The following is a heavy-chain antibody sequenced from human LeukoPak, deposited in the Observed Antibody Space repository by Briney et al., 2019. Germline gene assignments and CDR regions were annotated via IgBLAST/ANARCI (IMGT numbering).Heavy chain of an antibody. CDR2: INPNSGGT. J-gene: IGHJ4*02. CDR1: GYTFTGYY. D-gene: IGHD5-24*01. V-gene: IGHV1-2*02. Sequence: ASVKVSCKASGYTFTGYYMHWVRQAPGQGLEWMGWINPNSGGTNYAQKFQGRVTMTRDMSTSTVYMELSSLRSEDTAVYYCARAGGGRDGYNSLFDYWGQGTLVTVSS. CDR3: ARAGGGRDGYNSLFDY.